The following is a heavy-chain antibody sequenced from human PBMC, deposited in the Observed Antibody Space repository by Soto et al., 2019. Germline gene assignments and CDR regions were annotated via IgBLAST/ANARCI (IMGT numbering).Heavy chain of an antibody. J-gene: IGHJ4*02. CDR3: ARDRIYSSSWYDY. Sequence: QAQLVESGGGVVQPGRSLRLSCAASGFTFSSYAMHWVRQAPGKGLEWVAVISYDGSNKYYADSVKGRFTISRDNSKNTLYLQMNSLRAEDTAVYYCARDRIYSSSWYDYWGQGTLVTVSS. CDR1: GFTFSSYA. CDR2: ISYDGSNK. D-gene: IGHD6-13*01. V-gene: IGHV3-30-3*01.